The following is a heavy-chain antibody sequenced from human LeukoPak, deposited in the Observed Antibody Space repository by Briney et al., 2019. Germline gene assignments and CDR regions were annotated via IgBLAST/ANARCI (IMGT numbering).Heavy chain of an antibody. D-gene: IGHD3-10*01. CDR3: ARDEYGSGSYSFDY. CDR1: GGSISSYY. J-gene: IGHJ4*02. CDR2: IYTSGST. Sequence: SETLSLTCTVSGGSISSYYWSWIRQPAGKGLEWLGRIYTSGSTNYNPSLKSRVTMSVDTSKNQFSLKLSSVTAADTAVYYCARDEYGSGSYSFDYWGQGTLVTVSS. V-gene: IGHV4-4*07.